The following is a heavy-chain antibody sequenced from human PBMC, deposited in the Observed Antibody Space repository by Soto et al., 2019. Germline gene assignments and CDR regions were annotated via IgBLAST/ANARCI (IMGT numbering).Heavy chain of an antibody. Sequence: HVQLVQSGAEVKKPGASVKVSCKASGYTFTGYYMHWLRQDPGQGLEWMGWINPNRGGTNSAQKFQGSVTMTRNTSIGTAYMELSRLRSDDTAVYYCARDLAIVVVLPGGFQHWGPGTLVVVST. CDR1: GYTFTGYY. CDR3: ARDLAIVVVLPGGFQH. D-gene: IGHD2-2*03. J-gene: IGHJ1*01. CDR2: INPNRGGT. V-gene: IGHV1-2*02.